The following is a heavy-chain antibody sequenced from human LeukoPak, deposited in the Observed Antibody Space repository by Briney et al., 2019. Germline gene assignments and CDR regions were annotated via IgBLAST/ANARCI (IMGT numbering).Heavy chain of an antibody. D-gene: IGHD6-13*01. CDR1: GYTFTSYY. J-gene: IGHJ4*02. CDR3: ARVFVGGSSSIAGVY. CDR2: SDPKSGAT. V-gene: IGHV1-2*02. Sequence: ASVQVSCKTSGYTFTSYYIHWLRQAPGQRFEWMGWSDPKSGATKYEHFQGRVTMTRDTSISTAYMELSRLTSDDTAVYYCARVFVGGSSSIAGVYWGQGTLVTVSS.